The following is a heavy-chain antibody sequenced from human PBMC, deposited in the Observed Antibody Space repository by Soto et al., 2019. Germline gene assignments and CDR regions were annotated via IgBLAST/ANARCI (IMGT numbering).Heavy chain of an antibody. CDR3: ATKVVIGRMRFVDY. CDR2: ISSSSSTI. V-gene: IGHV3-48*01. D-gene: IGHD3-22*01. J-gene: IGHJ4*02. CDR1: GFTFSSYS. Sequence: GGSLRLSCAASGFTFSSYSMNWVRQAPGKGLEWVSYISSSSSTIYYADPVKGRFTISRDNAKNSLYLQMNSLRVEDAAVYYCATKVVIGRMRFVDYRGQGILVTVSS.